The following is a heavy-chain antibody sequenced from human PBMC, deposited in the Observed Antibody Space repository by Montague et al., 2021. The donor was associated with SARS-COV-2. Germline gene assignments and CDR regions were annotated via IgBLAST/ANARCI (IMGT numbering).Heavy chain of an antibody. CDR1: GFTFSGSP. CDR3: AKVGDIMAGFSLVNLDH. CDR2: IHSAGRRS. J-gene: IGHJ4*02. V-gene: IGHV3-23*03. Sequence: SLRLSCAASGFTFSGSPMSWVRQAPGEGLEWVSVIHSAGRRSYYGHSVEGRFTISSDNAKNTVYLQMNNLRSEDTAVYYCAKVGDIMAGFSLVNLDHWGQGILVIVSS. D-gene: IGHD3-9*01.